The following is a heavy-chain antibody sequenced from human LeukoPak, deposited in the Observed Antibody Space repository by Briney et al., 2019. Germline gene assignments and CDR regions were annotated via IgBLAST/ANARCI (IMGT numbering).Heavy chain of an antibody. CDR2: IYHSGST. J-gene: IGHJ4*02. D-gene: IGHD6-19*01. Sequence: GSLRLSCAASGFTFSSYGMSWVRQAPGKGLEWIGEIYHSGSTNYNPSLKSRVTISVDKSKNQFSLKLSSVTAADTAVYYCARHPYSSGWYGGDYWGQGTLVTVSS. CDR1: GFTFSSYGM. V-gene: IGHV4-4*02. CDR3: ARHPYSSGWYGGDY.